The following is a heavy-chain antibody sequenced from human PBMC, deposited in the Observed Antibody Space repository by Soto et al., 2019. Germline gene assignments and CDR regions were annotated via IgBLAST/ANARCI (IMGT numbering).Heavy chain of an antibody. CDR2: INHSGST. V-gene: IGHV4-34*01. Sequence: QVQLQQWGAGLLKPSETLSLTCAVYGGSFSGYYWSWIRQPPGKGLEWIGEINHSGSTNYNPSLKSRVTISVDTSKNQFSLKLSSVTAADTAVYYCARAGYCSSTSCLPDHGRDYYYYGMDVW. D-gene: IGHD2-2*01. CDR1: GGSFSGYY. J-gene: IGHJ6*01. CDR3: ARAGYCSSTSCLPDHGRDYYYYGMDV.